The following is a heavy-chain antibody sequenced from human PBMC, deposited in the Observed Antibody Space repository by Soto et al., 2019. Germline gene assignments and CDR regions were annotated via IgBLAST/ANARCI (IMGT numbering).Heavy chain of an antibody. J-gene: IGHJ4*02. D-gene: IGHD1-20*01. CDR3: TRSITTSGHRD. V-gene: IGHV6-1*01. CDR1: GDSLSSTSVV. CDR2: TYYTSKCYD. Sequence: PSQTPSLTCAISGDSLSSTSVVWNWSMLSPVRCLEWLGRTYYTSKCYDNYSVSVKRRITITPDTSSNQFSLHLNSVTPEYTVIYYCTRSITTSGHRDWGQGTLVIVPQ.